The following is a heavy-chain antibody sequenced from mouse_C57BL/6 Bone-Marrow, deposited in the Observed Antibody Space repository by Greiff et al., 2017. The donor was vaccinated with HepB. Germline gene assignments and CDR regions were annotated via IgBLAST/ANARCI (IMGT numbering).Heavy chain of an antibody. CDR2: IWSGGST. V-gene: IGHV2-5*01. J-gene: IGHJ4*01. CDR1: GFSLTSYG. CDR3: AKKSYGNYVDYAMDY. Sequence: QVQLQQSGPGLVQPSQSLSITCTVSGFSLTSYGVHWVRQSPGKGLEWLGVIWSGGSTDYNAAFMSRLSITKDNSKSQVFFKMNSLQADDTAIYYSAKKSYGNYVDYAMDYWGQGTSVTVSS. D-gene: IGHD2-1*01.